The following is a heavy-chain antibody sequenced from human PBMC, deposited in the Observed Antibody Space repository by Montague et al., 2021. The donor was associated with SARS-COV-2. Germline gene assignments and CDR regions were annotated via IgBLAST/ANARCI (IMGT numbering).Heavy chain of an antibody. CDR2: TYYRSKWYN. Sequence: CAISGDSVSSNSATWNWVRQSPSRGLELLGRTYYRSKWYNDYAVSVRGRVTINPDTSKNQFSLQLNSVTPEDTAIYYCTSGREGNYNVMDVWGQGTTVTVSS. CDR1: GDSVSSNSAT. J-gene: IGHJ6*02. V-gene: IGHV6-1*01. CDR3: TSGREGNYNVMDV. D-gene: IGHD1-1*01.